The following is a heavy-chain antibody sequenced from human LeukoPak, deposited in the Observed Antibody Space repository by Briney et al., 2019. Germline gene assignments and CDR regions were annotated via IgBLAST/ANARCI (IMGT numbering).Heavy chain of an antibody. V-gene: IGHV3-9*01. D-gene: IGHD2-2*01. CDR1: GFTFDVYA. CDR3: AKAMRTYCSSTSCYAAGFGY. CDR2: ISWNSGSI. J-gene: IGHJ4*02. Sequence: PGRSLRLSCAASGFTFDVYAMHWVRQAPGKGLEWVSGISWNSGSIGYADSVKGRFTISRDNAKNSLYLQMNSLRAEDTALYYCAKAMRTYCSSTSCYAAGFGYWGQGTLVTVSS.